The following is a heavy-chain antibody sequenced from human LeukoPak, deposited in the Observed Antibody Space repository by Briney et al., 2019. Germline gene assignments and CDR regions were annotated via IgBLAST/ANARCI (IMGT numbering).Heavy chain of an antibody. CDR2: ISPSGDIT. V-gene: IGHV3-48*01. D-gene: IGHD2-8*01. CDR3: ARGGVMDDAFDI. J-gene: IGHJ3*02. Sequence: GGSLRLSCAASGFTFSRYSMNWVRQAPGKGLEWVSGISPSGDITYYADSVKGRFTISRDNAKNSLYLQMNSLRAEDAAVYYCARGGVMDDAFDIWGQGTMVTVSS. CDR1: GFTFSRYS.